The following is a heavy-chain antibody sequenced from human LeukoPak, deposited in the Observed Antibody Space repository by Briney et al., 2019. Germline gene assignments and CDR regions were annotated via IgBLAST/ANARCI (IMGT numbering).Heavy chain of an antibody. D-gene: IGHD2-21*02. V-gene: IGHV4-59*01. Sequence: SETLSLTCTVSGGSMNNYYWSWIRQPPGKGLEWIGYIYYSGSTHYNPSLKSRVTISVDTSKNQFSLKLSSVTAADTAVYYCARDPNGDRIFDYWGQGTLVTVSS. J-gene: IGHJ4*02. CDR2: IYYSGST. CDR1: GGSMNNYY. CDR3: ARDPNGDRIFDY.